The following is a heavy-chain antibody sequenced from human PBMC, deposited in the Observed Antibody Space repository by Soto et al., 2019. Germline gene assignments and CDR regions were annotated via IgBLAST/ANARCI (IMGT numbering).Heavy chain of an antibody. CDR2: IYYSGST. J-gene: IGHJ4*02. D-gene: IGHD4-17*01. V-gene: IGHV4-59*01. Sequence: PSETLSLTCTVSGGSISSNFWSWNRQPPGKGLEWIGYIYYSGSTNYNPSLKSRVTISVDTSKNQFSLKLSSVTAADTAVYYCARGTYGGRAGGWGQGTLVTVSS. CDR3: ARGTYGGRAGG. CDR1: GGSISSNF.